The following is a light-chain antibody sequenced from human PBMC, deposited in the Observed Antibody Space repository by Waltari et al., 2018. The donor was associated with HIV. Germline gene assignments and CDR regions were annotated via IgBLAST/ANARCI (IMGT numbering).Light chain of an antibody. CDR3: AVWDDSLGGAV. CDR2: MND. CDR1: GSNIRTYS. V-gene: IGLV1-47*01. Sequence: QSVVTQPPSASWTPGQRVTISCSGSGSNIRTYSVNWYQHFPGTAPKLLIDMNDQRPSGVPGRFSGSQSGTSASLAISGLQYDDEADYYCAVWDDSLGGAVFGGGTKLTVL. J-gene: IGLJ2*01.